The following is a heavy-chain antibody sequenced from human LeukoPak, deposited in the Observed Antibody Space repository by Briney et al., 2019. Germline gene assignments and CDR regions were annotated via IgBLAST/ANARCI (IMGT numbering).Heavy chain of an antibody. CDR1: GYTFTGYY. J-gene: IGHJ4*02. Sequence: ASVKVSCTASGYTFTGYYMHWVRQAPGQGLEWMGWINPNSGGTNYAQKFQGRVTMTRDTSISTAYMELSRLRSDDTAVYYCARASALPMYYYDSSGYPGDYWGQGTLVTVSS. V-gene: IGHV1-2*02. D-gene: IGHD3-22*01. CDR3: ARASALPMYYYDSSGYPGDY. CDR2: INPNSGGT.